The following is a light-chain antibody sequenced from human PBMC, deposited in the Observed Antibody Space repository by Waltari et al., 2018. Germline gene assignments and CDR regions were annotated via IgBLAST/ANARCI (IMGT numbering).Light chain of an antibody. CDR2: EPS. CDR1: TGAVTSGHY. V-gene: IGLV7-46*01. CDR3: LLSYSGARV. Sequence: QAVVTQEPSLTVSPGGTVPLTCGSSTGAVTSGHYPYWFHQKSGQAPRTLISEPSNKHSWTPARFSGSLLGGKAALTLSGAQPEDEADYYCLLSYSGARVFGGGTKLTVL. J-gene: IGLJ2*01.